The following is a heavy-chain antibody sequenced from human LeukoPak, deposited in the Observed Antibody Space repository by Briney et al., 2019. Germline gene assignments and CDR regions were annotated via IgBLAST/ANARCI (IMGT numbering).Heavy chain of an antibody. Sequence: GGSLRLSCVASGFTDSDNHVSWVRQAPGKGLEWVSLIDNVGGTYYADSVKGRFTISREHSENTLYLQMNSLRAEDTALYYCMGYGGNSFWGQGTLVTVSS. J-gene: IGHJ4*02. D-gene: IGHD4-23*01. V-gene: IGHV3-66*01. CDR1: GFTDSDNH. CDR2: IDNVGGT. CDR3: MGYGGNSF.